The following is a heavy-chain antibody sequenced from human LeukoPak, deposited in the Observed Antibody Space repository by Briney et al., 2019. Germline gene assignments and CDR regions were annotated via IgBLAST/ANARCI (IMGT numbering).Heavy chain of an antibody. CDR3: VGSSGWLGFDY. CDR1: GFTFSSYS. J-gene: IGHJ4*02. V-gene: IGHV3-48*01. D-gene: IGHD6-19*01. Sequence: GGSLRLSCAASGFTFSSYSVNWVRQAPGKGLEWVSYISSSSSTIYYADSVKGRFTISRDNAKNSLYLQMNSLRAEDTAVYYCVGSSGWLGFDYWGQGTLVTVSS. CDR2: ISSSSSTI.